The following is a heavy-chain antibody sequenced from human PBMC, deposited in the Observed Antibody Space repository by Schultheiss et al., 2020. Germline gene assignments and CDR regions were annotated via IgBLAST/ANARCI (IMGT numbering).Heavy chain of an antibody. V-gene: IGHV4-59*01. CDR1: GGSISSYY. CDR3: ARGDIVVVPAAIGGRAWFDP. J-gene: IGHJ5*02. Sequence: SETLSLTCTVSGGSISSYYWSWVRQSPEKGLEWIGEIDRRGSTNYNPSLKSRVTISVDTSKNQFSLKLSSVTAADTAVYYCARGDIVVVPAAIGGRAWFDPWGQGNLVTVSS. CDR2: IDRRGST. D-gene: IGHD2-2*01.